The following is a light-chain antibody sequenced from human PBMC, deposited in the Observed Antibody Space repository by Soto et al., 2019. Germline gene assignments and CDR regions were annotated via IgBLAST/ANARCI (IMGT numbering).Light chain of an antibody. CDR1: QRISSK. CDR3: QQYHNWPPIT. CDR2: GAS. J-gene: IGKJ5*01. Sequence: EIVLTQSPDTLSVPPGERATLSCRASQRISSKLAWYQQKHGQAPRLLIYGASTRAAGVPARFSGSGSGTEFTLIISSLQSEDFAFYYCQQYHNWPPITFGQGTRLEIK. V-gene: IGKV3-15*01.